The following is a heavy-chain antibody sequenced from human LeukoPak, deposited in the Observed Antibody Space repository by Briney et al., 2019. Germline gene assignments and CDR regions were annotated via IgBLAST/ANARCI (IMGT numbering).Heavy chain of an antibody. V-gene: IGHV4-59*08. CDR2: IYYSGST. D-gene: IGHD5-18*01. Sequence: PSETLSLTCTVSGGSISSYYWSWIRQPPGKGLEWIGYIYYSGSTNYNPSLKSRVTISADTSRNQFSLKLSSVTAADTAIYYCVRRVNTYGGWFDRWGQGALVTVSS. J-gene: IGHJ5*02. CDR3: VRRVNTYGGWFDR. CDR1: GGSISSYY.